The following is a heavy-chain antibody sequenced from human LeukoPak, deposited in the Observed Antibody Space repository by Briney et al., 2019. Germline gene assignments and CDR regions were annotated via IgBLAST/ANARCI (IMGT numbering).Heavy chain of an antibody. Sequence: ASVKVSCKASGYTFTDYFMHWVRQAPGQGLEWVGWINPNSGGTNYAQKFQGRVTMTRDTSISAAYMELSRLRSDDTAVYYCARELSYDSSGYYFDYWGQGTLVTVSS. CDR3: ARELSYDSSGYYFDY. D-gene: IGHD3-22*01. CDR1: GYTFTDYF. J-gene: IGHJ4*02. CDR2: INPNSGGT. V-gene: IGHV1-2*02.